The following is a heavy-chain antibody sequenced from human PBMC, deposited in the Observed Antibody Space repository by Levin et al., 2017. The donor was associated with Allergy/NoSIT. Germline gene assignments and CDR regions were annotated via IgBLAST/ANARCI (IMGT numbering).Heavy chain of an antibody. Sequence: SETLSLTCTVSGGSVSSETYYWSWIRQPPGTGLEWIGHIYSSGITNYSPSLQSRVTISVDTSKNKFSLRLNSVTAADTAVYYCARVGWASSGYHETFDVWGQGTMVTVSS. D-gene: IGHD3-22*01. CDR1: GGSVSSETYY. CDR3: ARVGWASSGYHETFDV. V-gene: IGHV4-61*01. CDR2: IYSSGIT. J-gene: IGHJ3*01.